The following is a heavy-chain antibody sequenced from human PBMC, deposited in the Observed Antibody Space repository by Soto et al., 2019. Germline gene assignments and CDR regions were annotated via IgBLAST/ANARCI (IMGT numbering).Heavy chain of an antibody. D-gene: IGHD6-19*01. CDR1: SGSVFSSNW. CDR3: ASHLVMAGTRGFDH. J-gene: IGHJ4*02. Sequence: QVQLQESGPGLVKPSGTLSLTCAVSSGSVFSSNWWSWVRLPPGKGLEWIGETRNSGGANYNPSLKSRVTTAVDRSRKHIFLELSSVTAADTAVYYCASHLVMAGTRGFDHWGLGTLVTVSS. CDR2: TRNSGGA. V-gene: IGHV4-4*02.